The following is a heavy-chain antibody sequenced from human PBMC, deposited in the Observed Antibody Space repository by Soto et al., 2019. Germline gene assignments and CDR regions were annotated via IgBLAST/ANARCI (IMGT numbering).Heavy chain of an antibody. D-gene: IGHD3-16*01. CDR2: MSGSGGST. CDR3: AKGGDPRLNYYHYYGMDV. V-gene: IGHV3-23*01. CDR1: GFTFSSYA. Sequence: PGGSLRLSCAASGFTFSSYAMSWVRQAPGKGLELVSAMSGSGGSTYYEDPVKGRFTISRDNSKNTLYLQMNSLRAEDTAVYYCAKGGDPRLNYYHYYGMDVWGQGTTVTVSS. J-gene: IGHJ6*02.